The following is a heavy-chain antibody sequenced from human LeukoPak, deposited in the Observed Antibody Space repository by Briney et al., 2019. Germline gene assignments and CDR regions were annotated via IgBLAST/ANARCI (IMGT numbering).Heavy chain of an antibody. CDR3: ARDPYFGTG. D-gene: IGHD3/OR15-3a*01. CDR2: IDGDGSST. J-gene: IGHJ4*02. CDR1: GFTFSCYW. V-gene: IGHV3-74*01. Sequence: GGSLRLSCAASGFTFSCYWMKWARQAPGKGLVWVSRIDGDGSSTDYADSVKGRFTISRDNSKNTVYLQMNSLRAADTAVYYCARDPYFGTGWGQGTLVTVSS.